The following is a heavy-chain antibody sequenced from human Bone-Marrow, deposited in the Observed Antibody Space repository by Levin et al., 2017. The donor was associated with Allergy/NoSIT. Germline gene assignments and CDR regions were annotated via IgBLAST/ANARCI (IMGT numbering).Heavy chain of an antibody. CDR2: ISGSGGST. CDR1: GFTFSSYA. J-gene: IGHJ6*03. D-gene: IGHD3-10*01. CDR3: AKDLLLWFRELFLGMDV. V-gene: IGHV3-23*01. Sequence: GGSLRLSCAASGFTFSSYAMSWVRQAPGKGLEWVSAISGSGGSTYYADSVKGRFTISRDNSKNTLYLQMNSLRAEDTAVYYCAKDLLLWFRELFLGMDVWGKGTTVTVSS.